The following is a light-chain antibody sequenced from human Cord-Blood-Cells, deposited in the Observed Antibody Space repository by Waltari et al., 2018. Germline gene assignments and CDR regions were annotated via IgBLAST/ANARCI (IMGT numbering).Light chain of an antibody. J-gene: IGKJ1*01. CDR2: AAS. CDR3: QQSYSTPWT. V-gene: IGKV1-39*01. CDR1: QSISSY. Sequence: GDSVTITRRASQSISSYLNGYQQEPGKAPKLLIYAASSLKSGVPSRFSGSGSGTDYTLTISRLQPEDFATYYCQQSYSTPWTFGQGTKVEIK.